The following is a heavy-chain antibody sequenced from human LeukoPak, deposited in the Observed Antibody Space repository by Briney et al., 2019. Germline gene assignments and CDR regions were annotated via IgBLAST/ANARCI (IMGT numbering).Heavy chain of an antibody. CDR2: ISSDSNTI. CDR1: GFTFSTYS. J-gene: IGHJ4*02. CDR3: AREGRLRPSHIDY. V-gene: IGHV3-48*04. Sequence: PGGSLRLSCVASGFTFSTYSINWVRQAPGQGLDWVSYISSDSNTIYYADSVKGRFTISRDNAQNLLYLQMNSLRAEDTAVYYCAREGRLRPSHIDYWGQGTLVTVSS. D-gene: IGHD2-21*02.